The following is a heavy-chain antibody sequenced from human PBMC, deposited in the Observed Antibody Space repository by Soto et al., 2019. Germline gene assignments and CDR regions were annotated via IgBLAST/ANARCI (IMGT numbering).Heavy chain of an antibody. Sequence: ASVKVSCKASGYTFTGYYMHWVRQAPGQGLEWMGWINPNSGGTNYAQKFQGRVTMTRDTSISTAYVELSRLRSDDTAVYYCASESYYYDSSGPPDVWGQGTTVTVSS. CDR1: GYTFTGYY. V-gene: IGHV1-2*02. D-gene: IGHD3-22*01. J-gene: IGHJ6*02. CDR3: ASESYYYDSSGPPDV. CDR2: INPNSGGT.